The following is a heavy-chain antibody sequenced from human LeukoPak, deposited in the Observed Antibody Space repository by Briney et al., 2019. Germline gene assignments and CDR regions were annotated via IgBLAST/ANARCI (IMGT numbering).Heavy chain of an antibody. D-gene: IGHD3-16*01. CDR2: LSYDGSLK. CDR3: ATSIERSTWGSHALDF. V-gene: IGHV3-30*04. Sequence: PSGGSLRLSCTGSGFTFSDSGMHWVRQAPGKGLEWMAILSYDGSLKYYADSVKGRFTISRDNSKSTLYLQMNSLRVEDTAVYYCATSIERSTWGSHALDFWGQGTLVTVSS. J-gene: IGHJ4*02. CDR1: GFTFSDSG.